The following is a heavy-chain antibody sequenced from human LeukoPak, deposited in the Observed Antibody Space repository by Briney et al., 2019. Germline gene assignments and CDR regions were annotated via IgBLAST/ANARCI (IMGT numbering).Heavy chain of an antibody. CDR2: ISSSSSYI. D-gene: IGHD6-13*01. CDR3: ARGKIAAAGTPYWFDP. CDR1: GFTFRSYS. V-gene: IGHV3-21*01. Sequence: GGSLRLSCAASGFTFRSYSMNWVRQAPGKGLEWVSSISSSSSYIYYADSVKGRFTISRDNAKNSLYLQMNSLRAEDTAVYYCARGKIAAAGTPYWFDPWGQGTLVTVSS. J-gene: IGHJ5*02.